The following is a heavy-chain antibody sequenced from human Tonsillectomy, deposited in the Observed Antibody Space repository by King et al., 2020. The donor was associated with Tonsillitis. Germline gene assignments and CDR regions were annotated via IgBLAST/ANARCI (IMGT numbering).Heavy chain of an antibody. D-gene: IGHD7-27*01. V-gene: IGHV4-38-2*02. Sequence: VQLQESGPGLVKPSETLSLTCTVSNYSISSSYYWGWIRQSPGTGLEWIGSIYHSGSAYYKSSLKSRVSISVDTSKNQFSLKLNSVTAADTAVYYCARVLIGDRVFDYWGQGTLVTVSS. CDR2: IYHSGSA. CDR3: ARVLIGDRVFDY. CDR1: NYSISSSYY. J-gene: IGHJ4*02.